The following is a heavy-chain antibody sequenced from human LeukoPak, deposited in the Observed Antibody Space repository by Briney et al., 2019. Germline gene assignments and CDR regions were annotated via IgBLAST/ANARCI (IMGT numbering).Heavy chain of an antibody. CDR2: MNPNSGNT. CDR1: GYTFTSYD. D-gene: IGHD3-10*01. V-gene: IGHV1-8*01. Sequence: ASVKVSCKASGYTFTSYDINWVRQATGQGLEWMGWMNPNSGNTGYAQRFQGRVTMTRNTSISTAYMELSSLRSEDTAVYYCARGGGITMVQGEARDFDYWSQGTLVTVSS. J-gene: IGHJ4*02. CDR3: ARGGGITMVQGEARDFDY.